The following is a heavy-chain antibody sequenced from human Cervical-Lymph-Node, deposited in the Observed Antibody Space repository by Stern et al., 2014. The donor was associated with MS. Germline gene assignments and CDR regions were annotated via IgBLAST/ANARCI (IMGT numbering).Heavy chain of an antibody. CDR3: AREDWNDDLDTFDI. CDR2: VYSTGST. CDR1: GGSISGRAYY. J-gene: IGHJ3*02. Sequence: QVQLQESGPGLVKPSQTLSLSCTVSGGSISGRAYYWNWIRQPAGKGLEWLGHVYSTGSTNYNPSHKSRVSISFDASTTQSSLQLGSVTAADTAVYYCAREDWNDDLDTFDIWGQGTMVTVSS. V-gene: IGHV4-61*02. D-gene: IGHD1-1*01.